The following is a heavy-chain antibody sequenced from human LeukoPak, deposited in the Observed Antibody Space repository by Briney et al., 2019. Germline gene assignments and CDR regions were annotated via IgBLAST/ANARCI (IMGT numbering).Heavy chain of an antibody. Sequence: GGTLTLSCAVSGFTFSSYGMSWVRQHPPGGREWVSAVSGSGGSTYYADSVKGRFTISRDDSKNPLYLQLNSLRGEDTAVYYCAKDQKTDYGDYGVADYCGQGTLVTVSS. D-gene: IGHD4-17*01. J-gene: IGHJ4*02. CDR3: AKDQKTDYGDYGVADY. CDR1: GFTFSSYG. V-gene: IGHV3-23*01. CDR2: VSGSGGST.